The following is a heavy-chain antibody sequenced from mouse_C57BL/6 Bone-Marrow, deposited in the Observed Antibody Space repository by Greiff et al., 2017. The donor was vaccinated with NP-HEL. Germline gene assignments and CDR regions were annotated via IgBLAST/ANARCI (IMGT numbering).Heavy chain of an antibody. V-gene: IGHV6-3*01. J-gene: IGHJ3*01. CDR3: TGPLIYDGAWFAY. D-gene: IGHD2-13*01. CDR2: IRLKSDNYAT. CDR1: GFTFSNYW. Sequence: DVMLVESGGGLVQPGGSMKLSCVASGFTFSNYWMNWVRQSPEKGLEWVAQIRLKSDNYATPYAESVKGRFTISRDDSKSGVYLQMNNLRAEDTGIYYCTGPLIYDGAWFAYWGQGTLVTVSA.